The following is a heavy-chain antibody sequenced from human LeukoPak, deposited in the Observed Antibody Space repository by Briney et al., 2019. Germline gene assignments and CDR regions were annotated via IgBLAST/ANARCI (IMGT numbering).Heavy chain of an antibody. V-gene: IGHV3-23*01. Sequence: GGSLRLSCAASRFTFSSYAMSWVRQAPGKGLEWVSAISGSGGSTYYADSVKGRFTISRDNSKNTLYLQMNSLRAEDTAVYYCAKNSYGGNINDAFDIWGQGTMVTVSS. CDR3: AKNSYGGNINDAFDI. J-gene: IGHJ3*02. D-gene: IGHD4-23*01. CDR2: ISGSGGST. CDR1: RFTFSSYA.